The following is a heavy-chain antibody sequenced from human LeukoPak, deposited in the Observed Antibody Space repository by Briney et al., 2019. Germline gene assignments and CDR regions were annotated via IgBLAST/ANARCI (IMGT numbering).Heavy chain of an antibody. Sequence: GGSLRLSCAASGFTFSSNYMSWVRQAPGKGLEWVSVIYSGGSTYYADSVKGRFTISRDNSKNTLYLQMNSLRAEDTAVYYCARVSDGSGGPALDYFDYWGQGTLVTVSS. CDR3: ARVSDGSGGPALDYFDY. D-gene: IGHD3-10*01. V-gene: IGHV3-66*01. CDR2: IYSGGST. CDR1: GFTFSSNY. J-gene: IGHJ4*02.